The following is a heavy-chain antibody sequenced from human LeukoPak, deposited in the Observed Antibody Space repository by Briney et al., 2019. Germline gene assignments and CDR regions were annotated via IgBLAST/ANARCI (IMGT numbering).Heavy chain of an antibody. CDR1: GYTFTSYG. CDR3: ATTPNYDFWSGEANWFDP. J-gene: IGHJ5*02. D-gene: IGHD3-3*01. V-gene: IGHV1-18*01. CDR2: ISAYNGNT. Sequence: GASVKVSCKASGYTFTSYGISWVRQAPGQGLEWMGWISAYNGNTNYAQKLQGRVTMTEDTSTDTAYMELSSLRSEDTAVYYCATTPNYDFWSGEANWFDPWGQGTLVTVSS.